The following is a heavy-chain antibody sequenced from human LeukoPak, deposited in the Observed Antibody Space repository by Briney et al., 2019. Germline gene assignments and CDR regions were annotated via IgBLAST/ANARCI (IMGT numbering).Heavy chain of an antibody. CDR2: IKQDESEE. D-gene: IGHD3-3*01. V-gene: IGHV3-7*01. CDR1: GFSFSGYW. J-gene: IGHJ6*03. Sequence: PGGSLRLSCEASGFSFSGYWMSWVRQAPGKGLEWVANIKQDESEEYYVGSVKGRFTISRDNAKNSLYLQMNSLRVEDTAVYFCARDKKDYDFGSGYLSYYYYMDVWGKGTTVTVSS. CDR3: ARDKKDYDFGSGYLSYYYYMDV.